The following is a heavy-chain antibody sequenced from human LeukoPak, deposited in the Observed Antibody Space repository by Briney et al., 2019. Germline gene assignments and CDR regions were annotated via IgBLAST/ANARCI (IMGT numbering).Heavy chain of an antibody. D-gene: IGHD6-19*01. Sequence: PGRSLRLSCADSGFTFDNYAMHWFRQAPGKGLEWLSIISWNSGYIGYADSVKGRFTISRDNAKKSLDLQMNSLRAEDTAFYYCAKVRGTYSSGYFFDYWGQGTLVTVSS. CDR1: GFTFDNYA. V-gene: IGHV3-9*01. J-gene: IGHJ4*02. CDR2: ISWNSGYI. CDR3: AKVRGTYSSGYFFDY.